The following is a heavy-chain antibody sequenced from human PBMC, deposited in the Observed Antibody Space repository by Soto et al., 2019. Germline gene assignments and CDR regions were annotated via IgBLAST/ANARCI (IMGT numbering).Heavy chain of an antibody. CDR3: ASTASLLQYFDLDY. Sequence: ASVKVSCKVSGYTLTELSIHWVRQAPGKRLEWMGGFNPEDGETIYAQKFQGRVTITRDTSASTAYMELSSLRSEDTAVYYCASTASLLQYFDLDYWGQGTLVTVSS. D-gene: IGHD3-9*01. CDR2: FNPEDGET. J-gene: IGHJ4*02. CDR1: GYTLTELS. V-gene: IGHV1-24*01.